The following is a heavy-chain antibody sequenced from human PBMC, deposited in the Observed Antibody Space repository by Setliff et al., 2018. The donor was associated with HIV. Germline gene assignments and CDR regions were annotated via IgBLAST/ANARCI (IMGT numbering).Heavy chain of an antibody. J-gene: IGHJ4*02. CDR2: INHSGDT. CDR3: ARQNSGYAPGPFDY. V-gene: IGHV4-34*01. D-gene: IGHD5-12*01. CDR1: GGSFSGYY. Sequence: SETLSLTCAVYGGSFSGYYWSWIRQPPRKGLEWIGEINHSGDTNYNPSLKSRVTISVDTSKNQFSLNLNSVTAADTAVYYCARQNSGYAPGPFDYWGQGILVTVSS.